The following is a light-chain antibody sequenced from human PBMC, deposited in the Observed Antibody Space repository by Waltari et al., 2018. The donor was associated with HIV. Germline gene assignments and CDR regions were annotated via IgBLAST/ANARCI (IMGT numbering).Light chain of an antibody. CDR3: EAWDSSLRAVL. J-gene: IGLJ2*01. Sequence: QSVLTQPPSVSAAPGQKVTISCSGSTSNIGNKYVTWYRQLTGTAPKPLIYDNSKRPSGIPDRFSGSKSGTSATLDITGLQSGDEANYYCEAWDSSLRAVLFGGGTKVTVL. CDR1: TSNIGNKY. CDR2: DNS. V-gene: IGLV1-51*01.